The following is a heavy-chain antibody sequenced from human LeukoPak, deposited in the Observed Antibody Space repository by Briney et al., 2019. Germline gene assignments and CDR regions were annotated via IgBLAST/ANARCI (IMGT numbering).Heavy chain of an antibody. CDR2: IYYSGST. J-gene: IGHJ4*02. CDR1: GGSISSGGYY. Sequence: SETLSLTCTVSGGSISSGGYYWSWIRQHPGEGLEWIGYIYYSGSTYYNPSLKSRVTISVDTSKNQFSLKLSSVTAADTAVYYCARAGGFFSPFGYWGQGTLVTVSS. V-gene: IGHV4-31*03. D-gene: IGHD3-16*01. CDR3: ARAGGFFSPFGY.